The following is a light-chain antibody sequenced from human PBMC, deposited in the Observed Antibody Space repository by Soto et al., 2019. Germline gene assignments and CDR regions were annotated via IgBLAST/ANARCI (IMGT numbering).Light chain of an antibody. V-gene: IGKV1-5*03. Sequence: DIQMTQSPSTLSASVGDRVTITCRASQSISVWLAWYQQKPGKAPKLLISKASTLETGVPSRFSGSGSGTELILTISSLQPDDFAAYYCQQYHTRYTFGQGTKLEI. J-gene: IGKJ2*01. CDR2: KAS. CDR1: QSISVW. CDR3: QQYHTRYT.